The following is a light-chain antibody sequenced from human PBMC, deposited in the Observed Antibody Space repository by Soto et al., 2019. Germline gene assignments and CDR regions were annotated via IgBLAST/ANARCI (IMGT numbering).Light chain of an antibody. CDR3: SSYTSSSTPV. CDR2: EVS. Sequence: QSALTQPASVSGSPGQSITISCTGTSSDVGGYNYVSWYQQHPGKAPKLMTYEVSNRPSGVSNRFSGSKSGNTASLTISGLQTEDEADYYCSSYTSSSTPVFGGGTKLTVL. V-gene: IGLV2-14*01. J-gene: IGLJ2*01. CDR1: SSDVGGYNY.